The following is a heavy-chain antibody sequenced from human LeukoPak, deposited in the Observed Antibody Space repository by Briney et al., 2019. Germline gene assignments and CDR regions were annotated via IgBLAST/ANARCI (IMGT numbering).Heavy chain of an antibody. CDR1: GYTFTSYG. Sequence: ASVEVSCKASGYTFTSYGISWVRQAPGQGLEWMGWISAYNGNTNYAQKLQGRVTMTTDTSTSTAYMELRSLRSDDTAVYYCGKERSKNWNYPLMDYWGQGTLVTVSS. CDR2: ISAYNGNT. V-gene: IGHV1-18*01. D-gene: IGHD1-7*01. CDR3: GKERSKNWNYPLMDY. J-gene: IGHJ4*02.